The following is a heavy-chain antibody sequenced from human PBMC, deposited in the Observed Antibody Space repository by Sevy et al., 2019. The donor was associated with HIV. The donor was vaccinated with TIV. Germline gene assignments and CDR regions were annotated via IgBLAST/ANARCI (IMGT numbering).Heavy chain of an antibody. CDR1: GDTVSSNTAA. V-gene: IGHV6-1*01. D-gene: IGHD6-13*01. Sequence: SQTLSLTCAISGDTVSSNTAAWNWIRQSPSRGLEWLGRTYYRSKWYNDYAPTIKTRMIIKPDTPKNQFSLQVNSVTPEDTAIYYCTRGAIRGAVGPYYFDYWGQGDLVTVSS. CDR2: TYYRSKWYN. J-gene: IGHJ4*02. CDR3: TRGAIRGAVGPYYFDY.